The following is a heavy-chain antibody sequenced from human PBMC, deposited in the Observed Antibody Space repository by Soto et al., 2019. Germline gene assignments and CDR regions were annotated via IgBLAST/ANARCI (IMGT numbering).Heavy chain of an antibody. CDR1: GHIFSNYW. CDR2: IYPGDSDT. Sequence: GESLKISCKGSGHIFSNYWIGWVRLMPGKGLEWMGSIYPGDSDTRYSPSFQGQVTITVDKSINTAYLQWSRLKASDTAIYYCARQRLWGTSGYYYFENWGQGTLVTVSS. CDR3: ARQRLWGTSGYYYFEN. D-gene: IGHD3-22*01. J-gene: IGHJ4*02. V-gene: IGHV5-51*01.